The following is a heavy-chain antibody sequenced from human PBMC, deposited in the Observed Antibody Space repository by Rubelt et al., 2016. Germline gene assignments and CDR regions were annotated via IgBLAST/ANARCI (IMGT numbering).Heavy chain of an antibody. J-gene: IGHJ4*02. V-gene: IGHV3-21*01. Sequence: LDSGGGWVQPGRSLRLSCEASGFTFSSYAISWVRQAPRKGPEWVSSISSSSTYMYYADSVKGRFTISRDDAKNSLYLQMNSLRAEDTAVYYCARDVQWVYRGTDYWGQGTLVTVSS. CDR1: GFTFSSYA. CDR3: ARDVQWVYRGTDY. D-gene: IGHD1-1*01. CDR2: ISSSSTYM.